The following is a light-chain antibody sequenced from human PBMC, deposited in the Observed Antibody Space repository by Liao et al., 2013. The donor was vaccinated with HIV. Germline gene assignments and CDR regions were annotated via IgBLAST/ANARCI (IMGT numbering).Light chain of an antibody. J-gene: IGLJ1*01. CDR3: QVWDSSSEHPYV. CDR1: GLGDKF. Sequence: SYELTQPPSVSAGQTATVTCSGQGLGDKFTCWFQQRPGQSPIMIIYEDSKRPSGIPERFSGSHSGNTATLTITRVEAGDEADYYCQVWDSSSEHPYVFGTGTKVTVL. CDR2: EDS. V-gene: IGLV3-1*01.